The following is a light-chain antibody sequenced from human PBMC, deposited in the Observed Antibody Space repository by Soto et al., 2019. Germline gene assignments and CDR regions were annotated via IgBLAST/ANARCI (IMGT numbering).Light chain of an antibody. J-gene: IGKJ1*01. CDR1: QSVSSY. Sequence: EIVLTQSPATLSLSPGERATLSCRASQSVSSYLAWYQQKPGQAPRLLIYDASNRATGIPARFSGSGSGTEFTLTISSLQPDDFATYYCQQHQTYSTFGQGTKVDIK. CDR3: QQHQTYST. V-gene: IGKV3-11*01. CDR2: DAS.